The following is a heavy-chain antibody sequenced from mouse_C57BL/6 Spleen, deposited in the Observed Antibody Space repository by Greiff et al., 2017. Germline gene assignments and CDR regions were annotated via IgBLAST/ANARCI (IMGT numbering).Heavy chain of an antibody. V-gene: IGHV10-1*01. CDR3: VRHEDYYGYYAMDY. CDR2: IRSKSNNYAT. CDR1: GFSFNTYA. Sequence: EVRRVESGGGLVQPKGSLKLSCAASGFSFNTYAMNWVRQAPGKGLEWVARIRSKSNNYATYYADSVKDRFTISRDDSESMLYLQMNNLKTEDTAMYYCVRHEDYYGYYAMDYWGQGTSGTVSS. D-gene: IGHD1-1*01. J-gene: IGHJ4*01.